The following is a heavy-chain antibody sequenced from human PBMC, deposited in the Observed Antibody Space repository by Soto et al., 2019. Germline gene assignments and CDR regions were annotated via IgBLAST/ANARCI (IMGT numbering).Heavy chain of an antibody. CDR2: IYATGTT. J-gene: IGHJ5*02. CDR1: GASIIGFY. CDR3: VRDGTKTLREWFDP. V-gene: IGHV4-4*07. D-gene: IGHD1-1*01. Sequence: SETLSLTCTVSGASIIGFYCSWIRKSAGKGLEWIGRIYATGTTDYNPSLKSRVMMSVDTSKKQFSLKLRSVTAADTAVYYCVRDGTKTLREWFDPWGQG.